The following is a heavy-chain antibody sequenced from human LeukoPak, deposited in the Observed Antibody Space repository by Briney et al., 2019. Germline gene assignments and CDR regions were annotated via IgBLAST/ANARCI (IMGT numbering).Heavy chain of an antibody. Sequence: GGSLRLSCAASGFSFSSHGMRWVRQAPGKGLEWVAVISFDGSDKYYADSVKGRFTISRDNSKNTLYVQMNSLRAEDTAVYYCAKGCRSGSICFLIDYWGQGTLVTVSS. CDR2: ISFDGSDK. D-gene: IGHD2-15*01. CDR3: AKGCRSGSICFLIDY. V-gene: IGHV3-30*18. CDR1: GFSFSSHG. J-gene: IGHJ4*02.